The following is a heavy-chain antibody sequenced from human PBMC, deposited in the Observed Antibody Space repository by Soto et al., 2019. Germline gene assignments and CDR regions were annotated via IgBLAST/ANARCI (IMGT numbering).Heavy chain of an antibody. D-gene: IGHD4-17*01. Sequence: ASVKVSCKASGGTFSSYAISWVRQAPGQGLEWMGIINPSGGSTSYAQKFQGRVTMTRDTSTSTVYMELSSLRSEDTAVYYCARDDYGDYGTFDYWGQGTLVTVSS. CDR1: GGTFSSYA. V-gene: IGHV1-46*01. CDR3: ARDDYGDYGTFDY. CDR2: INPSGGST. J-gene: IGHJ4*02.